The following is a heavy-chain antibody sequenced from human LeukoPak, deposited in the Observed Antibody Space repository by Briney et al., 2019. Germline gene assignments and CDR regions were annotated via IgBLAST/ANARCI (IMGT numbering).Heavy chain of an antibody. CDR3: ARDSLSYYYDSSGYYQD. V-gene: IGHV1-69*04. CDR1: GGTFSSYA. CDR2: IIPILGIA. Sequence: SVKVSCKASGGTFSSYAISWVRQAPGQGLEWMGRIIPILGIANYAQKFQGRVTITADKSTSTAYMELSSLRSEDTAVYYCARDSLSYYYDSSGYYQDWGQGTLVTVSS. J-gene: IGHJ4*02. D-gene: IGHD3-22*01.